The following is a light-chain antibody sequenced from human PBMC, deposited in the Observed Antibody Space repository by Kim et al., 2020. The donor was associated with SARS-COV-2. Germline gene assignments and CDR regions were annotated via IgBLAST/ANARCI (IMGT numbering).Light chain of an antibody. J-gene: IGKJ2*01. V-gene: IGKV3-20*01. CDR2: GAS. CDR1: QSVTSNF. Sequence: EIVLTQSPGTLSLSPGEGATLSCRASQSVTSNFLTWYQQKPGQAPRLLIYGASSRATGIPDRFSGSGSGTDFTLTISRLEPEDFAFYYCQQYRKSPPGYTFGQGTKLEI. CDR3: QQYRKSPPGYT.